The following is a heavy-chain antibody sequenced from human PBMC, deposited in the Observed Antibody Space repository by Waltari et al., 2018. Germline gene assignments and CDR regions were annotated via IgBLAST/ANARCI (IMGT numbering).Heavy chain of an antibody. V-gene: IGHV1-69*02. CDR3: ARAGYSGYDGYWYFDL. Sequence: QVQLVQSGAEVKKPGSSVKVSCKASGGTFSSYTISWVRQAPGQGLEWMGRIIPILGIANYAQKFQGRVTITADESTSTAYMELSSLRSEDTAVYYCARAGYSGYDGYWYFDLWGRGTLVTVSS. CDR2: IIPILGIA. D-gene: IGHD5-12*01. CDR1: GGTFSSYT. J-gene: IGHJ2*01.